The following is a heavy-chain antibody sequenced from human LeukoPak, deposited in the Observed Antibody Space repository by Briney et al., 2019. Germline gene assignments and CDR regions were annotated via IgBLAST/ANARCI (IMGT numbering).Heavy chain of an antibody. CDR2: ISSSGSTM. Sequence: GGSLRLSCAASGFTVSTCSMNWVRQAPGKGLEWVSYISSSGSTMYYADSVKGRFTISRDNAKNSLFLQMNSLRDEDTAVYYCARDCGADCSTIDFWGQGTLVTVSS. D-gene: IGHD2-21*02. CDR1: GFTVSTCS. CDR3: ARDCGADCSTIDF. V-gene: IGHV3-48*02. J-gene: IGHJ4*02.